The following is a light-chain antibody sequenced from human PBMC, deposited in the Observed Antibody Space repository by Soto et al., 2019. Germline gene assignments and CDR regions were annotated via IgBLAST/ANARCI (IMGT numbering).Light chain of an antibody. V-gene: IGLV4-60*02. CDR3: ETWDRNTQL. Sequence: QLVLTQSSSASASLGSSVKLTCTLSSGHSNYIIARHQQQPGKAPRYLMKLGGSGSYNKGSGVPDRFSGSSSGADRYLTISNLQFEDEADYYCETWDRNTQLFGGGTKLTVL. CDR2: LGGSGSY. CDR1: SGHSNYI. J-gene: IGLJ3*02.